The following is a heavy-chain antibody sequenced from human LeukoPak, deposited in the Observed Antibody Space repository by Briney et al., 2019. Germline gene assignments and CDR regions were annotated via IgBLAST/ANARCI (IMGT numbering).Heavy chain of an antibody. J-gene: IGHJ4*02. CDR2: ISTDGSTT. V-gene: IGHV3-74*01. CDR1: GFTFSSYW. D-gene: IGHD3-3*01. CDR3: ARSGYDFWSGYSPYYFDY. Sequence: GGSLRLSCAASGFTFSSYWMHWVRQAPGKGLVWVSRISTDGSTTTYADSVKGRFTISRDNAKNTAYLQMNSLRAEDTAVYYCARSGYDFWSGYSPYYFDYWGQGTLVTVSS.